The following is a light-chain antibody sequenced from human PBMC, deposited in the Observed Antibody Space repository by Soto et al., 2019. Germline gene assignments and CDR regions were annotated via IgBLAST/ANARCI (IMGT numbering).Light chain of an antibody. CDR2: DVS. CDR3: SSYTSSSTLYV. J-gene: IGLJ1*01. Sequence: QSALTQPASVSGSPGQSITISCTGTSRDVGTYNYVSWYQQHPGKAPKLIIYDVSNRPSGVSNRFSGSKSGNTASLTISGLQAEDEADYYCSSYTSSSTLYVFATGTQLTVL. CDR1: SRDVGTYNY. V-gene: IGLV2-14*01.